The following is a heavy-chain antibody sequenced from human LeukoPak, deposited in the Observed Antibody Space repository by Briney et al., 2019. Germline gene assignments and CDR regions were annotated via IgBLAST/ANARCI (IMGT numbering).Heavy chain of an antibody. CDR1: GYTFTSYD. D-gene: IGHD3-22*01. V-gene: IGHV1-8*02. J-gene: IGHJ3*02. Sequence: VASVKVSCKASGYTFTSYDINWVRQATGQGLEWMGWMNPNSGNTGYAQKFQGRVTMTRNTSISTAYMELSSLRSEETAVYYCAGGVYDSSVSDAFDIWGQGTMVTVSS. CDR3: AGGVYDSSVSDAFDI. CDR2: MNPNSGNT.